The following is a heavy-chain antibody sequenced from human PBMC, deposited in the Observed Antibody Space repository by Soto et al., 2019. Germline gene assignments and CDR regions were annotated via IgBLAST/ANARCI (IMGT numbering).Heavy chain of an antibody. Sequence: PWETLSLTCTVSGGSVSGGSYYCSWIRQPPWKGLEWIGYIDYSGSTNYNPSLKSRVTISVDTSKNQFFLRLSSVTAADTAVYYCARDFGVGGSYNYYYGMEVWGRGTTVSVSS. CDR2: IDYSGST. J-gene: IGHJ6*01. CDR3: ARDFGVGGSYNYYYGMEV. CDR1: GGSVSGGSYY. D-gene: IGHD1-26*01. V-gene: IGHV4-61*01.